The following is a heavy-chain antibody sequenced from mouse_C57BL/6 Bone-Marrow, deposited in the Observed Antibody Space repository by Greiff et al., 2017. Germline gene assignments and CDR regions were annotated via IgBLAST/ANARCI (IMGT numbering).Heavy chain of an antibody. D-gene: IGHD1-1*01. CDR1: GFNIKDDY. J-gene: IGHJ1*03. CDR2: IDPENGDT. Sequence: EVQLQQSGAELVRPGASVKLSCTASGFNIKDDYMHWVKQRPEQGLEWIGWIDPENGDTEYASKFQGKATITADTSSNTAYLQLSSLPSEDTAVYYCTTVITTVVAYYWYFDVGGTGTTVTVSS. V-gene: IGHV14-4*01. CDR3: TTVITTVVAYYWYFDV.